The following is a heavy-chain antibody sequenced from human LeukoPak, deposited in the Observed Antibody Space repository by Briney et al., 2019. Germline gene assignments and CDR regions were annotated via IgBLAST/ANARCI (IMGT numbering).Heavy chain of an antibody. V-gene: IGHV3-21*01. D-gene: IGHD4-17*01. CDR1: GFTFSSYS. CDR2: ISSSSSYI. Sequence: GGSLRLSCAASGFTFSSYSMNWVRQAPGKGLEWVSSISSSSSYINYADSVKGRFTISRDNAKNSLYLQMNSLRAEDTAVYYCARGGATVGDYWGQGTLVTVSS. CDR3: ARGGATVGDY. J-gene: IGHJ4*02.